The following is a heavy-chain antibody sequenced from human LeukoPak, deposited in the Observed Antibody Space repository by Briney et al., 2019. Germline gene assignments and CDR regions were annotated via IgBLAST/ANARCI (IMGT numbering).Heavy chain of an antibody. D-gene: IGHD3-10*01. CDR2: IRYDGSNK. J-gene: IGHJ5*02. V-gene: IGHV3-30*02. CDR1: GFTFSSYG. Sequence: GGSLRLSCAASGFTFSSYGMHWVRQAPGKGLEWVAFIRYDGSNKYYADSVKGRFTISRDNSKNTLYLQMNSLRAEDTAVYYCAKVATMVRGVTPWGQGTLVTVSS. CDR3: AKVATMVRGVTP.